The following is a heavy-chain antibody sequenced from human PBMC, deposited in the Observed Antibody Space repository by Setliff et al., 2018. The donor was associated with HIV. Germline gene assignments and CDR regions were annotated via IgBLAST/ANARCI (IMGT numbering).Heavy chain of an antibody. D-gene: IGHD2-21*02. Sequence: SETLSLTCTVSGGSVTSSGFHWGWIRQPQGKALELIGSIYSTGSTYYNPSLKSQVTMSVDTSKNQFSLNLRSVTAADTAVYYCATLDPSGGNFLAYWGQGTLVTVSS. V-gene: IGHV4-39*01. CDR3: ATLDPSGGNFLAY. CDR1: GGSVTSSGFH. J-gene: IGHJ4*02. CDR2: IYSTGST.